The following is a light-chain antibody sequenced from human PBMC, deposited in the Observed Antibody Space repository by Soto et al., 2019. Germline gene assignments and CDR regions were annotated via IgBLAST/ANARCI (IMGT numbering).Light chain of an antibody. CDR3: HQYYITPPT. Sequence: DIVMTQSPDSLAVSLGERATINCKSSQSVLYSSNNKNYLAWFQQKPGQPPKLLIYWASTRESGVPDRFSGSGSGTDFTLTISSLQAEDAAVYYCHQYYITPPTFGQGTKVEIK. V-gene: IGKV4-1*01. J-gene: IGKJ1*01. CDR1: QSVLYSSNNKNY. CDR2: WAS.